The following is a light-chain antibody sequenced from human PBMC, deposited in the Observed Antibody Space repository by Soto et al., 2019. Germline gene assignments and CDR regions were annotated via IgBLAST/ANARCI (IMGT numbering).Light chain of an antibody. J-gene: IGKJ1*01. CDR3: QQYNTYWT. CDR2: DAS. V-gene: IGKV1-5*01. Sequence: DIQMTQSPSTLSASVGDRVTITFRASRSISTWLAWSQQKPGKAPNLLIYDASSLESGVPSRFSGSGSGTEFTLTISSLQPDYFATYYCQQYNTYWTFGQGTKVEIK. CDR1: RSISTW.